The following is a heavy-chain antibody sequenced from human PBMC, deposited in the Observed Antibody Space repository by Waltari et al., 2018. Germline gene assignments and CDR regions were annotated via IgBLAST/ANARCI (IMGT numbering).Heavy chain of an antibody. Sequence: EVHVVESGGGLVQPGGSLRLSCTASGGTFSPHWVHWVRQIPGKGLLWVSGVNLDGCTKRFADPVGGRFTISRDNARNAVHLQMNSRRADDTAVYCCGTLEAVASWGQGTLVTVSS. J-gene: IGHJ5*02. CDR3: GTLEAVAS. CDR2: VNLDGCTK. V-gene: IGHV3-74*01. CDR1: GGTFSPHW.